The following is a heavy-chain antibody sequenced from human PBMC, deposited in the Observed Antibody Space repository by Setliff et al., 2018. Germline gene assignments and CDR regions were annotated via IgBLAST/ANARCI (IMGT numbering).Heavy chain of an antibody. V-gene: IGHV4-38-2*01. CDR1: GFSITNGYY. D-gene: IGHD5-12*01. Sequence: PSETLSLTCAVSGFSITNGYYWGWIRQSPGRGLEWIANIFQSGITFYHPSLKSRVTMSLDTSTNQFSLKLRSVTAADTAVYYCARLGGLLVATMPFDYWGQGIPVTVSS. CDR2: IFQSGIT. J-gene: IGHJ4*02. CDR3: ARLGGLLVATMPFDY.